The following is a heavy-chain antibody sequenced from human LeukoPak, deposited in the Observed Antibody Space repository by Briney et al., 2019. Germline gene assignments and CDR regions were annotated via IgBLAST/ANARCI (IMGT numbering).Heavy chain of an antibody. CDR1: GYRFTGYY. J-gene: IGHJ6*03. Sequence: ASVKVSCKTSGYRFTGYYLHWVRQAPGQGLEWMGWMNPKSGATDYARKFRGRVTMTRDTSISTAYMELTRLRSDDTAVYFCARGSDYDDYFYMDFWGKGTTVTVS. V-gene: IGHV1-2*02. CDR2: MNPKSGAT. CDR3: ARGSDYDDYFYMDF.